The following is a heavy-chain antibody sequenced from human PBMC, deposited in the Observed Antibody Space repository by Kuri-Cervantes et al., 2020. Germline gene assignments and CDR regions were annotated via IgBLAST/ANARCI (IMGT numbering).Heavy chain of an antibody. J-gene: IGHJ4*02. V-gene: IGHV4-59*12. Sequence: SETLSLTCTVSGGSISSYYWSWIRQPPGKGLEWIGYIYYSGSTNYNPSLKSRVTISVDTSKNQFSLKLSSVTAADTAVYYCARRGNSGWFQYFDYWGQGTLVTVSS. CDR2: IYYSGST. D-gene: IGHD6-19*01. CDR3: ARRGNSGWFQYFDY. CDR1: GGSISSYY.